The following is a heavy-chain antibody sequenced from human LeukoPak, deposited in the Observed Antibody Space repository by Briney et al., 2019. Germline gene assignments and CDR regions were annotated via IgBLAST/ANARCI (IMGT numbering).Heavy chain of an antibody. CDR3: TKGIGGVIVKSLLHSAFDI. J-gene: IGHJ3*02. Sequence: GGSLRLSCAASGFTFSSYAMSWVRQAPGKGLEWVSGISGGGGSTYYADSVKGRFTISRDNSRNTLYLQMNSLRGEDTAVYYCTKGIGGVIVKSLLHSAFDIWGQGTMVTVSS. CDR1: GFTFSSYA. V-gene: IGHV3-23*01. D-gene: IGHD3-16*02. CDR2: ISGGGGST.